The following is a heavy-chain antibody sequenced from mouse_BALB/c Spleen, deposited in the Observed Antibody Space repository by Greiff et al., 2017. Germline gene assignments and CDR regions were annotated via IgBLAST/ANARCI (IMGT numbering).Heavy chain of an antibody. J-gene: IGHJ2*01. CDR3: AGYNY. V-gene: IGHV3-6*02. CDR1: GYSITSGYY. CDR2: ISYDGSN. Sequence: EVKLVESGPSLVKPSQSLSLTCSVTGYSITSGYYWNWIRQFPGNKLEWMGYISYDGSNNYNPSLKNRISITRDTSKNQFFLKLNSVTTEDTATYYCAGYNYWGQGTTLTVSS. D-gene: IGHD3-1*01.